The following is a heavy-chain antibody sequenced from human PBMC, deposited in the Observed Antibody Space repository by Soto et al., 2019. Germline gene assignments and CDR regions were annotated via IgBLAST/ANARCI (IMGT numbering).Heavy chain of an antibody. CDR2: ILYDGSNK. CDR1: GFTFSSYG. Sequence: QVQLVESGGGVVQPGRSLRLSCAASGFTFSSYGMHWVRQAPGKGLEWVAAILYDGSNKYYADSVKGRFTISRDNSKNTLYLQMNSLRAEDTAVYYCARGAYYDVLTGSYSYGIDVWGQGTTVTVSS. CDR3: ARGAYYDVLTGSYSYGIDV. J-gene: IGHJ6*02. D-gene: IGHD3-9*01. V-gene: IGHV3-30*03.